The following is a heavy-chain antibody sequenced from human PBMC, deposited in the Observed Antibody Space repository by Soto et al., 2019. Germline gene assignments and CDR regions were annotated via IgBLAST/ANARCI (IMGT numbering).Heavy chain of an antibody. Sequence: GGSLRLSCAASEFNFRGYAMHWVRQAPGKGLDWVALISYDGRDTYYIDSVKGRFTISRDNSNSTLYLQMNDLRVEDTAVYYCAKDLGYGTFGFDYWGQGTLVTVSS. CDR1: EFNFRGYA. V-gene: IGHV3-30*18. CDR3: AKDLGYGTFGFDY. J-gene: IGHJ4*02. D-gene: IGHD3-16*01. CDR2: ISYDGRDT.